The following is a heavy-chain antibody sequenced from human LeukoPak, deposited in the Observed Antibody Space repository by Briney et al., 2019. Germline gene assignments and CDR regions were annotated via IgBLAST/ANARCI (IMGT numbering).Heavy chain of an antibody. V-gene: IGHV3-23*01. D-gene: IGHD5-18*01. CDR2: ISGSGGST. J-gene: IGHJ4*02. Sequence: GGSRRLSCAASGFTFSSYAMSWVRQAPGKGLEWVSSISGSGGSTYYADSVKGRFTISRDNTKNTLYLQMNSLRAEDTAVYYCAKVSSGYSYYIDYWGQGTLVTVSS. CDR3: AKVSSGYSYYIDY. CDR1: GFTFSSYA.